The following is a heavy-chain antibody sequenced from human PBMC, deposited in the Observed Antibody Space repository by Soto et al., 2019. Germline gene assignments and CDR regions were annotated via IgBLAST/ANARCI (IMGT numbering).Heavy chain of an antibody. D-gene: IGHD6-19*01. CDR3: AKCSSDWYEDY. V-gene: IGHV3-23*01. CDR2: ITASGGGA. CDR1: GFSFSSYA. Sequence: EVQMLESGGGLVQPGGSLRLSCAASGFSFSSYAMIWVRQVPEKGLEWVSAITASGGGAFYADSVKGRCAVSRDNSKNTLYLQMNDLRTEDTAVYYCAKCSSDWYEDYWGQGALVTVSS. J-gene: IGHJ4*02.